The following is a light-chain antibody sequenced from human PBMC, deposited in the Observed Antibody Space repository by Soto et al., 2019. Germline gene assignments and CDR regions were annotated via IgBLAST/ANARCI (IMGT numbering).Light chain of an antibody. CDR3: SSYTSSSTSSYV. CDR1: SSDVGGYNY. J-gene: IGLJ1*01. CDR2: EVS. V-gene: IGLV2-14*01. Sequence: QSALTQPASVSGSPGQSITISCTGTSSDVGGYNYVSWYQQHPGKAPKLMIYEVSNRPSGVSNRFSGSKSVNTASLTISGLQAEDEADYYCSSYTSSSTSSYVFGTGTKLTVL.